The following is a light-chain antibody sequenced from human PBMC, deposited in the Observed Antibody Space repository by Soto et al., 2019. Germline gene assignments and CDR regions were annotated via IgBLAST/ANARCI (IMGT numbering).Light chain of an antibody. Sequence: QPVRNQPASASGIDVRGGSISYNGSSSNIGSNTVNWYQQRPGTAPKLLIYSNNQRPSGVSNRFSGSKSGNTASLTIYGFQAEDEADYYCSSFTGSSYVFGTGTKVT. CDR1: SSNIGSNT. V-gene: IGLV1-44*01. CDR2: SNN. J-gene: IGLJ1*01. CDR3: SSFTGSSYV.